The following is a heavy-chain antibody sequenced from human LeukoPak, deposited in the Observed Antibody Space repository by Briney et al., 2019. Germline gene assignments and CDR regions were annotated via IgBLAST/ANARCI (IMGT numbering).Heavy chain of an antibody. Sequence: GGSLRLSCAASGFTFSSYAMHWVRQAPGKGLEWVAVISYDGSNKYYADSVKGRFTISRDNSKNTLYLQMNSLRAEDTAVYYCATGGSEYRSDWFDSWGQGTLVNVAS. CDR2: ISYDGSNK. J-gene: IGHJ5*01. CDR1: GFTFSSYA. D-gene: IGHD5-18*01. V-gene: IGHV3-30*04. CDR3: ATGGSEYRSDWFDS.